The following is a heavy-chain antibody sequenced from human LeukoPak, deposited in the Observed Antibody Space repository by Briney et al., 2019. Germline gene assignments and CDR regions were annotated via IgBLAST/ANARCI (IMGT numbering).Heavy chain of an antibody. V-gene: IGHV3-15*01. CDR2: IKSKTDGGTT. Sequence: PGGSLRLSCAASGFTFNSYAMSWVRQAPGKGLEWVGRIKSKTDGGTTDYAAPVKGRFTISRDDSKNTLYLQMNSLKTEDTAVYCCTTILLSDIVLMVYAIRDFQHWGQGTLVTVSS. CDR3: TTILLSDIVLMVYAIRDFQH. CDR1: GFTFNSYA. D-gene: IGHD2-8*01. J-gene: IGHJ1*01.